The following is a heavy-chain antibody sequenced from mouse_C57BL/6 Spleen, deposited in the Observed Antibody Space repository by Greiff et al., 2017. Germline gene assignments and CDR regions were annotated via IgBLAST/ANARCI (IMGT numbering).Heavy chain of an antibody. Sequence: QVQLQQPGAELVMPGASVKLSCKASGYTFTSYWMHWVKQRPGQGLEWIGEVDPSDSYTNYNQKFKGKSTLTVDKSSSTAYMQLSSLTSEDSAVYYCARFQFTMGPNAWFAYWGQGTLVTVSA. D-gene: IGHD4-1*01. CDR1: GYTFTSYW. V-gene: IGHV1-69*01. J-gene: IGHJ3*01. CDR3: ARFQFTMGPNAWFAY. CDR2: VDPSDSYT.